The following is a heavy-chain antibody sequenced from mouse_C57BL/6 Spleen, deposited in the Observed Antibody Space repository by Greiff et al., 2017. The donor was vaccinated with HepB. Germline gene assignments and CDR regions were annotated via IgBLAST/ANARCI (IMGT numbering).Heavy chain of an antibody. CDR3: AREGLGSSSYYAMDY. D-gene: IGHD1-1*01. J-gene: IGHJ4*01. CDR1: GFTFSSYA. V-gene: IGHV5-4*01. Sequence: EVKLMESGGGLVKPGGSLKLSCAASGFTFSSYAMSWVRQTPEKRLEWVATISDGGSYTYYPDNVKGRFTISRDNAKNNLYLQMSHLKSEDTAMYYCAREGLGSSSYYAMDYWGQGTSVTVSS. CDR2: ISDGGSYT.